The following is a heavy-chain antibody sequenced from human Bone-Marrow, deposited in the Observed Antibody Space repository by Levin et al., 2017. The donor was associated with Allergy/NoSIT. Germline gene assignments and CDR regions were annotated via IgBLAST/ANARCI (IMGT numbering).Heavy chain of an antibody. J-gene: IGHJ4*02. D-gene: IGHD1-1*01. CDR2: VTGSGSNT. V-gene: IGHV3-23*01. Sequence: GGSLRLSCAASGFTFSSYAMNWVRQAPGKGLEWVSAVTGSGSNTYYLDSVKGRFTISRDNSKNTLYLQMNSLRAEDTAIYYCAKNSEGGTTSYFDYWGQGTLVTVSS. CDR3: AKNSEGGTTSYFDY. CDR1: GFTFSSYA.